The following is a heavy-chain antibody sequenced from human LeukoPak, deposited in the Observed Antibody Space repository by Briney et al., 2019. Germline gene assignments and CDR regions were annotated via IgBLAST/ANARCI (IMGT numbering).Heavy chain of an antibody. CDR1: GGSISSGGYY. Sequence: SVTLALTCTVSGGSISSGGYYWSWIRQPPGKGLEWIGEINHSGSTNYNPSLKSRVTISVDTSKNQFSLKLSSVTAADTAVYYCARAKASGYSYGYEGWFDPWGQGTLVTVSS. D-gene: IGHD5-18*01. J-gene: IGHJ5*02. V-gene: IGHV4-39*07. CDR2: INHSGST. CDR3: ARAKASGYSYGYEGWFDP.